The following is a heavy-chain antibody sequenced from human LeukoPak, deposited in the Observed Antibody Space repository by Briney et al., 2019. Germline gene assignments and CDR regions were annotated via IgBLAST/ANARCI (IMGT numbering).Heavy chain of an antibody. CDR3: AGYYDFASPSFDY. CDR1: GFTFDDYA. V-gene: IGHV3-9*01. Sequence: GGSLRLSCAASGFTFDDYAMHSVRQAPGKGLEWVSRISWNSGNIDYADSVKGRFTISRDNAKNTLYLQMNSLRAEDTAVYYCAGYYDFASPSFDYWGQGTLVTVSS. J-gene: IGHJ4*02. CDR2: ISWNSGNI. D-gene: IGHD3-3*01.